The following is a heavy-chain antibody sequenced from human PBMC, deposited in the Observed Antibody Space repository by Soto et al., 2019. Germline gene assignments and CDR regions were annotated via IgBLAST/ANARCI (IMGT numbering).Heavy chain of an antibody. Sequence: SETLSLTCTVSGGSFSSYYWTWIRQSPGKGLKWIGYIYYSGSTDYNPSHRGRLAISIDTSKNQFSLRLNSMTAADTAVYYCAGRDCSGTNCYYLDYYYMDVWGKGTTVTVSS. J-gene: IGHJ6*03. CDR2: IYYSGST. CDR3: AGRDCSGTNCYYLDYYYMDV. D-gene: IGHD2-2*01. V-gene: IGHV4-59*08. CDR1: GGSFSSYY.